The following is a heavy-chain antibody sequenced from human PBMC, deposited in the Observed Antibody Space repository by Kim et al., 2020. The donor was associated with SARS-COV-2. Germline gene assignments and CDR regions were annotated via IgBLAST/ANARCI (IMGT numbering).Heavy chain of an antibody. CDR1: GGSVSSGSYY. Sequence: SETLSLTCTVSGGSVSSGSYYWSWIRQPPGKGLEWIGYIYYSGSTNYNPSLKRRVTISVDTSKNQFSLKLSSVTAADTAVYYCARDSPTRPSPNWNFPYYCYGMDVWGQGTTVTVSS. CDR3: ARDSPTRPSPNWNFPYYCYGMDV. CDR2: IYYSGST. J-gene: IGHJ6*02. D-gene: IGHD1-7*01. V-gene: IGHV4-61*01.